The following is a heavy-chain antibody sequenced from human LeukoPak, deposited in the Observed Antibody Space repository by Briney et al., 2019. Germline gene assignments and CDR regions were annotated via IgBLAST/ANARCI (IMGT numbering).Heavy chain of an antibody. CDR3: AINGGGDSGYGNFDY. V-gene: IGHV3-9*01. CDR1: GFTFDDYA. CDR2: ISWNSGSI. J-gene: IGHJ4*02. D-gene: IGHD5-12*01. Sequence: GGSLRLSCAASGFTFDDYAMHWVRQAPGKGLEWVSGISWNSGSIGYADSVKGRFTTFRDNAKDSLYVQMNSLRAEDTALYYCAINGGGDSGYGNFDYWGQGTLVTVSS.